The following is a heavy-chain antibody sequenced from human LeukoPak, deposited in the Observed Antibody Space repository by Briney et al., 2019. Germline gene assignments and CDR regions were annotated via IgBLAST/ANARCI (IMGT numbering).Heavy chain of an antibody. CDR1: GGSISSSSYH. D-gene: IGHD3-16*02. Sequence: SETLSLTCTVSGGSISSSSYHWGWIRPPPGKGLEWIGTIYYGGSTNYNPSLKSRVTISVDTSKNQFSLKLSSVTAADTAVYYCARGWGLRLGELSPRPSDYWGQGTLVTVSS. CDR2: IYYGGST. J-gene: IGHJ4*02. CDR3: ARGWGLRLGELSPRPSDY. V-gene: IGHV4-39*07.